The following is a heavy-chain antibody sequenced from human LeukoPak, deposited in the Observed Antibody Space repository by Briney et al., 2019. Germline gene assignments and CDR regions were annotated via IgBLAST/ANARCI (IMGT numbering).Heavy chain of an antibody. V-gene: IGHV4-59*11. Sequence: SETLSLSCTVSGVSTSSHNWSWIRQPPGKGLDYIGYIYHSGSTNYNPSLRSRVTMSVDTSKKQFSLRLSSVTAADTAVYYCARLTGMTGAFDIWSQGTMVTVSS. CDR3: ARLTGMTGAFDI. D-gene: IGHD1-20*01. J-gene: IGHJ3*02. CDR1: GVSTSSHN. CDR2: IYHSGST.